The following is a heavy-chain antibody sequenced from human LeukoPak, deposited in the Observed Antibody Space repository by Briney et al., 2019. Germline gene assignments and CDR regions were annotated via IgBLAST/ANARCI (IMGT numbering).Heavy chain of an antibody. CDR3: AAIAAAGIPPYYFDY. D-gene: IGHD6-13*01. Sequence: GSLRLSCAASGFTFSTYSMNWVRQPPRKGLEWIASIYYSGSTNYNPSLKSRVTISVDKSKNQFSLKLSSVTAADTAVYYCAAIAAAGIPPYYFDYWGQGTLVTVSS. J-gene: IGHJ4*02. CDR1: GFTFSTYSM. CDR2: IYYSGST. V-gene: IGHV4-4*02.